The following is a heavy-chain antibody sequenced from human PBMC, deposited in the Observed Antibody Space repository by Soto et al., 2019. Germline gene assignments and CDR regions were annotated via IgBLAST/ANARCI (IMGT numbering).Heavy chain of an antibody. J-gene: IGHJ4*02. CDR2: ISGSGGST. CDR1: GFTFRSYA. Sequence: EVQLLESGGGLVQPGGSLRLSCAASGFTFRSYAMSWVRQAPGKGLEWVSTISGSGGSTDYADSVKGRFTISRDNSKNTQYLQMDSLRADDTAVYFCAGGWVLYYFDYWGQGTRVTVSS. V-gene: IGHV3-23*01. D-gene: IGHD1-26*01. CDR3: AGGWVLYYFDY.